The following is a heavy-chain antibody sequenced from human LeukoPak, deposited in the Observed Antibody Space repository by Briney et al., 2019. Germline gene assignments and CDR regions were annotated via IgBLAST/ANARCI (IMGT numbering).Heavy chain of an antibody. CDR1: GFTFSTYS. J-gene: IGHJ4*02. V-gene: IGHV3-48*01. D-gene: IGHD6-6*01. CDR3: AGGESEYSSSGDFAY. CDR2: ISSSSTTI. Sequence: GGSLRLSCAASGFTFSTYSMNWVRQAPGKGLEWVSYISSSSTTIYYADSVKGRFTIFRDNAKNSLYLQMNSLRAEDTAVYYCAGGESEYSSSGDFAYWGQGTLDTVSS.